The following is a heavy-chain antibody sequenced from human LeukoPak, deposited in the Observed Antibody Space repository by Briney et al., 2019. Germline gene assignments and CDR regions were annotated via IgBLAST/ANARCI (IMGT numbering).Heavy chain of an antibody. Sequence: HPGGSQRLSCAASGFTFSSYAMHWVRQAPGKGLEWVAVISYDGSNKYYADSVKGRFTISRDNSKNTLYLQMNSLRAEDTAVYYCARDGMATRYYYGMDVWGQGTTVTVSS. CDR1: GFTFSSYA. CDR3: ARDGMATRYYYGMDV. D-gene: IGHD1-14*01. V-gene: IGHV3-30-3*01. CDR2: ISYDGSNK. J-gene: IGHJ6*02.